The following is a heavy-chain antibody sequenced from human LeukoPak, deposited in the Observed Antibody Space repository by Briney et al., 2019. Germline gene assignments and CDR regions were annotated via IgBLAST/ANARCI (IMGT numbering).Heavy chain of an antibody. V-gene: IGHV3-53*01. D-gene: IGHD3-10*01. CDR2: IYIGGST. CDR3: ARSMVLGVIPYSYGMDV. J-gene: IGHJ6*02. CDR1: GFTVSSNY. Sequence: GGSLRLSCAAPGFTVSSNYMSWVRQAPGKGLEWVSVIYIGGSTYYADSVKGRFTISRDNSKNTLYLQMNSLRAEDTAVYYCARSMVLGVIPYSYGMDVWGQGTTVTVSS.